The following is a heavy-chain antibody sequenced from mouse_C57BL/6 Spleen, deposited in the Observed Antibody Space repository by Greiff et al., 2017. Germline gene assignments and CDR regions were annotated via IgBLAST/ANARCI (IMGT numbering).Heavy chain of an antibody. CDR3: AYGNYVGYAMDY. V-gene: IGHV1-82*01. CDR2: IYPGDGDT. Sequence: QVQLKQSGPELVKPGASVKISCKASGYAFSSSWMNWVKQRPGKGLEWIGRIYPGDGDTNYNGKFKGKATLTADKSSSTAYMQLSSLTSEDSAVYFCAYGNYVGYAMDYWGQGTSVTVSS. D-gene: IGHD2-1*01. CDR1: GYAFSSSW. J-gene: IGHJ4*01.